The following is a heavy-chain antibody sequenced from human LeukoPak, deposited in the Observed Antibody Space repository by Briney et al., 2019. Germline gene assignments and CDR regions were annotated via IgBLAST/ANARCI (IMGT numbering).Heavy chain of an antibody. Sequence: ASVKVSCKVSGYTLTELSMHWVRQAPGKGLEWMGGFDPEDGETVSAQKFQGRVTMTEVTSTDTAYMELSSQRSEDTAVYYCATVRGYDSPDAFDIWGQGTMVTVSS. CDR1: GYTLTELS. CDR3: ATVRGYDSPDAFDI. J-gene: IGHJ3*02. D-gene: IGHD5-12*01. CDR2: FDPEDGET. V-gene: IGHV1-24*01.